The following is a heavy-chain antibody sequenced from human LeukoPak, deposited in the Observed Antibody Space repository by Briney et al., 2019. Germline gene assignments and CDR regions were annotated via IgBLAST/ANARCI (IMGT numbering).Heavy chain of an antibody. D-gene: IGHD3-3*01. CDR3: AKDLRRTYYDFWSGYYPFDY. J-gene: IGHJ4*02. CDR2: ISSSGSTI. Sequence: GGSLRLSCAASGFTFSDYYMSWIRQAPGKGLEWVSYISSSGSTIYYADSVKGRFTISRDNAKNSLYLQMSSLRAEDTAVYYCAKDLRRTYYDFWSGYYPFDYWGQGTLVTVSS. CDR1: GFTFSDYY. V-gene: IGHV3-11*01.